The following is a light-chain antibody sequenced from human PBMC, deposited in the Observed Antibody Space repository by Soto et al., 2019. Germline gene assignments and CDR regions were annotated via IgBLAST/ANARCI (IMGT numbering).Light chain of an antibody. Sequence: QSALTQPASVSGSPGQSITISCTGTSSDIGGYEYVSWYQQQPGKAPKRIIYDVSDRPSGVSNRFSGSKSGNTASLVISGLQAEDEADYYCNSYTSSNPLGVFGTGTKSPS. V-gene: IGLV2-14*03. J-gene: IGLJ1*01. CDR1: SSDIGGYEY. CDR2: DVS. CDR3: NSYTSSNPLGV.